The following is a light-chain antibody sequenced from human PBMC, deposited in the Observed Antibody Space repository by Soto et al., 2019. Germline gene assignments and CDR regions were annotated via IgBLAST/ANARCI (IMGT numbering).Light chain of an antibody. J-gene: IGKJ1*01. CDR1: QSVSSSY. CDR3: QQYGSTPWT. Sequence: IVLTQSPGSLSFSPCELATHSFRAGQSVSSSYLVWHQQKPGQAPRLLIYAASRRATGIPDRFSGSGSGTDFTLTISRLEPEDFAVYYCQQYGSTPWTFGQGTKVDIK. CDR2: AAS. V-gene: IGKV3-20*01.